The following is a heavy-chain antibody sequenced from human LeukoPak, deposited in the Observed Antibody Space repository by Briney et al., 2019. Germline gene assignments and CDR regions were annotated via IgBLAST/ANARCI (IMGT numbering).Heavy chain of an antibody. Sequence: GGSLRLSCAASGFTFSSYGMHWVRQAPGKGPEWVAVISYDGSNKYYADSVKGRFTISRDNSKNTLYLQMNSLRAEDTAVYYCAKEGSRTTVTTAHKSEYYYYYYGMDVWGQGTTVTVSS. CDR3: AKEGSRTTVTTAHKSEYYYYYYGMDV. D-gene: IGHD4-17*01. CDR1: GFTFSSYG. CDR2: ISYDGSNK. J-gene: IGHJ6*02. V-gene: IGHV3-30*18.